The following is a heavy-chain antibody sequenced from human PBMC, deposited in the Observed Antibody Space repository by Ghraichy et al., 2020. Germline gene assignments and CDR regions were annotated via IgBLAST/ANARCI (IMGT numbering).Heavy chain of an antibody. D-gene: IGHD6-13*01. CDR1: LGSISRYY. Sequence: GSLRLSCTVSLGSISRYYWSWIRQPPGKGLEWIGYIYYTGNTDYNPSLKSRVTISIDTSKNQLSLTLTSVTAADTALYYCARHYSTTRGWFDPWGQGTLVTVSS. V-gene: IGHV4-59*08. CDR2: IYYTGNT. CDR3: ARHYSTTRGWFDP. J-gene: IGHJ5*02.